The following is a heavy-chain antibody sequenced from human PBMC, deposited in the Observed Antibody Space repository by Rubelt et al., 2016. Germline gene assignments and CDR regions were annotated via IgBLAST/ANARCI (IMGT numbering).Heavy chain of an antibody. V-gene: IGHV4-34*02. J-gene: IGHJ4*02. CDR2: IYYSGRT. Sequence: QVQLKQWGAGLLKPSETLSLTCAVYGGSFNDYYWSWIRQPPGKGLEWIGYIYYSGRTYYTPSLTHRVTISVDTSKNQFSLKLTSVTAADTAVYYCARASTVLLHFDYWDQGTLVTVSS. D-gene: IGHD2/OR15-2a*01. CDR3: ARASTVLLHFDY. CDR1: GGSFNDYY.